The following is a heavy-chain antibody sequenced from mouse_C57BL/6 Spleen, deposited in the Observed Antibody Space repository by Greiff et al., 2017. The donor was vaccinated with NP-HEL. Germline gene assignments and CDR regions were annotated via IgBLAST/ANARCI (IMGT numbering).Heavy chain of an antibody. CDR3: ARGGGYYCNRYESIDY. J-gene: IGHJ4*01. Sequence: EVKLVESEGGLVQPGSSMKLSCTASGFTFSDYYMAWVRQVPEKGLEWVANINYDGSSTYYLDSLKSRFIISNDNAKNILYLQMSSMKTQDTATDYFARGGGYYCNRYESIDYWGQGTSVTVSS. V-gene: IGHV5-16*01. D-gene: IGHD2-1*01. CDR2: INYDGSST. CDR1: GFTFSDYY.